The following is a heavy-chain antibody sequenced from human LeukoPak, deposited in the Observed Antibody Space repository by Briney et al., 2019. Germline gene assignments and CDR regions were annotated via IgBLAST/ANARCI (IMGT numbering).Heavy chain of an antibody. Sequence: PGGSLRLSCAASGFTVSRNYMSWVRQAPGKGLEWVSVIYSGGTTNYADSVKGRFTISRDNSKNTLYLQTNSLRAEDTAMYYCATQGIRNSAFDNWGQGTLVTVSS. V-gene: IGHV3-53*01. CDR3: ATQGIRNSAFDN. D-gene: IGHD1-26*01. J-gene: IGHJ4*02. CDR2: IYSGGTT. CDR1: GFTVSRNY.